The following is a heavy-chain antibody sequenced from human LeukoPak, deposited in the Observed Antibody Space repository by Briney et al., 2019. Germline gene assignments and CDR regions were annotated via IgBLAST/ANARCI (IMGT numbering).Heavy chain of an antibody. V-gene: IGHV3-7*03. D-gene: IGHD4-17*01. CDR1: GFTFSSYW. Sequence: GGSLRLSCAASGFTFSSYWMNWVRQAPGKGLEWVANIKQDGSETYYVDSVKGRFSLSRDNAKSSLHLQMNSLRAEDTAVYYCAKGPDYGDASRFDYWGQGTLVTVSS. CDR3: AKGPDYGDASRFDY. J-gene: IGHJ4*02. CDR2: IKQDGSET.